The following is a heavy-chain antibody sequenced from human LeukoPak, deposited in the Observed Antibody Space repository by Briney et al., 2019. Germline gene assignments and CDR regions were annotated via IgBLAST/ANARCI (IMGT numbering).Heavy chain of an antibody. CDR1: GGSISSSGYY. CDR2: INHSGST. J-gene: IGHJ6*03. D-gene: IGHD5-24*01. V-gene: IGHV4-39*07. Sequence: SETLSLTCTVSGGSISSSGYYWSWIRQPPGKGLEWIGEINHSGSTNYNPSLKSRVTISVDTSKNQFSLKLSSVTAADTAVYYCARGLEYYYYYYMDVWGKGTTVTVSS. CDR3: ARGLEYYYYYYMDV.